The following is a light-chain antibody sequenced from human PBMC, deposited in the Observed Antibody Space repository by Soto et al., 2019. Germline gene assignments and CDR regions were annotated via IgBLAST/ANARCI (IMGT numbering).Light chain of an antibody. CDR1: QSFSSN. Sequence: EIVITNSPAILPVSPGEKPTLSCRPSQSFSSNLAWYQQKPGQAPRLLIYGASTRATAIPARFSGSGSGTEFTLTISSLQSEDFAVYYCQQYNNGGTFGQGTKVEIK. CDR3: QQYNNGGT. V-gene: IGKV3-15*01. J-gene: IGKJ1*01. CDR2: GAS.